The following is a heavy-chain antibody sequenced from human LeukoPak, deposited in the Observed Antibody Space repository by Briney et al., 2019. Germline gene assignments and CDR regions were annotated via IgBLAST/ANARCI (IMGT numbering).Heavy chain of an antibody. Sequence: TPSETLSLTCAVYAGSFSGYYWTWIRQFPGKGLEWIGEINDSGGTNYSPSLKSRVTISVATSKNQFSLKLSSVTAADTAVYYCARRITIIYYMDLWGKGTTVIVSS. D-gene: IGHD5-24*01. CDR3: ARRITIIYYMDL. V-gene: IGHV4-34*01. CDR1: AGSFSGYY. CDR2: INDSGGT. J-gene: IGHJ6*03.